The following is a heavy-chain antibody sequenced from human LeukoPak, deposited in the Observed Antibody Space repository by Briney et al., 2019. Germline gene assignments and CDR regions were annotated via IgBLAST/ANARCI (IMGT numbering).Heavy chain of an antibody. CDR1: GYTFTSYY. Sequence: ASVQVSCKATGYTFTSYYMHWVRQAPGQGLEWMGIINPSGGSTSYAQKFQGRVTMTRDTSTSTVYMELSSLRSEDTAVYYCASTVAGGYSLYYFDYWGQGTLVTVSS. CDR3: ASTVAGGYSLYYFDY. J-gene: IGHJ4*02. D-gene: IGHD3-22*01. V-gene: IGHV1-46*03. CDR2: INPSGGST.